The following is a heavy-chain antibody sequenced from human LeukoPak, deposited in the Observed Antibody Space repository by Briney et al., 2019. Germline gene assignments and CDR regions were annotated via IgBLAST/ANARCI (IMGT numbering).Heavy chain of an antibody. J-gene: IGHJ4*02. CDR3: AREVSQQLAPTFDF. CDR2: IKQDGSEK. Sequence: PGGSLRLSCAVSGFTFSRYWMSWVRQAPGKGLEWVANIKQDGSEKNYVESLKGRFTISRDNAKNSLYLQMNSLSAEDTAVYYCAREVSQQLAPTFDFWGQGTLVTVSS. D-gene: IGHD6-13*01. CDR1: GFTFSRYW. V-gene: IGHV3-7*01.